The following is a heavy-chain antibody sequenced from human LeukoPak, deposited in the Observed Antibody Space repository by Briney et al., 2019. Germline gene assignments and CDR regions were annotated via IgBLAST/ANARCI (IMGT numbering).Heavy chain of an antibody. CDR2: INHSGST. Sequence: PSETLSLTCAVYGGSFSGYYWSWIRQPPGKGLEWIGEINHSGSTNYNPSLKSRVTISVDTSKNQFSLRLSSVTAADTAVYYCARPRIAAIFGGPTRFNWFDPWGQGTLVTVPS. CDR3: ARPRIAAIFGGPTRFNWFDP. CDR1: GGSFSGYY. J-gene: IGHJ5*02. D-gene: IGHD2-2*02. V-gene: IGHV4-34*01.